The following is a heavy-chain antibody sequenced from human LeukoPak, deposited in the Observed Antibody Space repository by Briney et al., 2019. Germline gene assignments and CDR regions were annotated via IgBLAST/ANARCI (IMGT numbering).Heavy chain of an antibody. Sequence: GESLKISCKGSGYSFTSYWIGWVRQMPGKGLEWMGTIYPGDSDTRYSPSFQGQVTISADKSISTAYLQWSSLKASDTAMYYCARSPPGYCSGGSCYWFDPWGQGTLVTVSS. J-gene: IGHJ5*02. D-gene: IGHD2-15*01. CDR1: GYSFTSYW. CDR2: IYPGDSDT. V-gene: IGHV5-51*01. CDR3: ARSPPGYCSGGSCYWFDP.